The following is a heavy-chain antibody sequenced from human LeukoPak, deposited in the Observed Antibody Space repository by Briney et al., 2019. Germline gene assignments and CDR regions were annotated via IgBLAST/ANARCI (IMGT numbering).Heavy chain of an antibody. CDR3: ARGHSSGWYYFDS. V-gene: IGHV3-23*01. CDR2: ISGSGGTT. D-gene: IGHD6-19*01. CDR1: GFTFGIYA. J-gene: IGHJ4*02. Sequence: GGSLRLSCAVSGFTFGIYAMTWVRQAPGRGLEWVSTISGSGGTTHFADSVKGRFTISRDNSGSTLYLQMNSLRAEDTAVYWCARGHSSGWYYFDSWGQGTLDTVSS.